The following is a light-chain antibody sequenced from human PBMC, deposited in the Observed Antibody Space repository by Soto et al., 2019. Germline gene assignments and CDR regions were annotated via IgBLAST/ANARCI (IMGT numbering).Light chain of an antibody. CDR2: SNN. CDR3: AAWDDSLSGLHVV. V-gene: IGLV1-47*01. CDR1: SSNIGSNY. Sequence: QSALTQPPSASGTPGQRVTISCSGSSSNIGSNYVYWYQQLPGAAPKLLIYSNNQRPSGVPDRFSGSKSGTSASLAISGLRSEDEADYYCAAWDDSLSGLHVVFGGGTKLTVL. J-gene: IGLJ2*01.